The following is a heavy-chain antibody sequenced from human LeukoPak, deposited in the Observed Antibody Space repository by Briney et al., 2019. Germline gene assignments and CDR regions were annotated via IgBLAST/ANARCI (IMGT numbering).Heavy chain of an antibody. CDR3: ARGGAARPDF. V-gene: IGHV3-7*01. D-gene: IGHD6-6*01. J-gene: IGHJ4*02. CDR2: IRGDGGEK. CDR1: GFTFSTYW. Sequence: GGSLRLSCAASGFTFSTYWMNWFRQTPGKGLEWVAKIRGDGGEKDHVASVKGRFTIPRDNAKNSLYLQMNSLRVEDTAIYYCARGGAARPDFWGQGTLVTVSS.